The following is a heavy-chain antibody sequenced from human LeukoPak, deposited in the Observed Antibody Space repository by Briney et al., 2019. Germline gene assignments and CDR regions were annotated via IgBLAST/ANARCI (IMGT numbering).Heavy chain of an antibody. V-gene: IGHV3-23*01. CDR2: ISGSGGST. Sequence: HSGGSLRLSCAASGFTFSSYAMSWVRQAPGKGLEWVSAISGSGGSTYYADSVKGRFTISRDNSKNTLYLQMNSLRADDTAVYYCARDAYIDRYFDYWGQGTLVTVSS. D-gene: IGHD3-22*01. J-gene: IGHJ4*02. CDR3: ARDAYIDRYFDY. CDR1: GFTFSSYA.